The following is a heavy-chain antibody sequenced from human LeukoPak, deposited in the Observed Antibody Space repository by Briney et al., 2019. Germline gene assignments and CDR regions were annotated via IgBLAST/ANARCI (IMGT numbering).Heavy chain of an antibody. CDR1: GGSFSGYY. V-gene: IGHV4-34*01. CDR2: INHSGST. D-gene: IGHD6-6*01. J-gene: IGHJ5*02. CDR3: ARHPPRIAARRGNWFDP. Sequence: PSETLSLTCAVYGGSFSGYYWSWIRQPPGKGLEWIGEINHSGSTNYNPSLKSRVTISVDTSKNQFSLKLSSVTAADTAVYYCARHPPRIAARRGNWFDPWGQGTLVTVSS.